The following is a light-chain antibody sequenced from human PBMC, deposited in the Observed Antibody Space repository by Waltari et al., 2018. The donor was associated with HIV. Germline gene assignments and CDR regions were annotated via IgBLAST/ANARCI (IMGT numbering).Light chain of an antibody. CDR2: DVS. J-gene: IGLJ2*01. Sequence: QSALTQPRSVSGSPGQSVTISCRGSTTDIGDYNYFSWYQQHPGQVPKLVIFDVSKRPSGVPDRFSGSKSVNTASLTISGLQAEDEADYYCCSYAGTYTWVFGGGTRLTVL. V-gene: IGLV2-11*01. CDR3: CSYAGTYTWV. CDR1: TTDIGDYNY.